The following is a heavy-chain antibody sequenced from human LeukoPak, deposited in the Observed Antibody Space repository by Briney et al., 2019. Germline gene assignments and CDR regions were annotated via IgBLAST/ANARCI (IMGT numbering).Heavy chain of an antibody. Sequence: GGSLRLSCAASGFTVSSKYMAWVRQAPGKGLEWVSFINSGGTTNHADSVKGRFTISRDYSKNTLNLQMNSLRAEDTAVYYCARDRIVGATRGGDFDYWGQGTMVTVSP. V-gene: IGHV3-66*01. CDR1: GFTVSSKY. D-gene: IGHD1-26*01. J-gene: IGHJ4*02. CDR3: ARDRIVGATRGGDFDY. CDR2: INSGGTT.